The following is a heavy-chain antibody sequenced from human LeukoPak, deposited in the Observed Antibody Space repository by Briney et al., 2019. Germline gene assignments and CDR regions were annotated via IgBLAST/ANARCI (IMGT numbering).Heavy chain of an antibody. D-gene: IGHD4-17*01. J-gene: IGHJ4*02. Sequence: GGSLRLSCAASGFTLSSYSMNWVRQAPGKGLEWVSSISSSSSYIYYADSVKGRFTISRDNAKNSLYLQMNSLRAEDTAVYYCARDGSTVNYYFDYWGQGTLVTVSS. CDR3: ARDGSTVNYYFDY. V-gene: IGHV3-21*01. CDR2: ISSSSSYI. CDR1: GFTLSSYS.